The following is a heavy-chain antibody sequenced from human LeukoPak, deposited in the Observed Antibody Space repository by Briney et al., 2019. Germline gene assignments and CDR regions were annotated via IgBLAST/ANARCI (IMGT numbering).Heavy chain of an antibody. CDR2: INPNSGGT. CDR1: GYTFTGYY. V-gene: IGHV1-2*02. Sequence: GASVKVSCKASGYTFTGYYMHWVRQAPGQGLEWMGWINPNSGGTNYAQKFQGRVTMTRDTSITTAYMELSRLRSDDTAVYYCARDPSFLGYCSSTSCLYMDVWGKGTTVTVSS. CDR3: ARDPSFLGYCSSTSCLYMDV. J-gene: IGHJ6*03. D-gene: IGHD2-2*01.